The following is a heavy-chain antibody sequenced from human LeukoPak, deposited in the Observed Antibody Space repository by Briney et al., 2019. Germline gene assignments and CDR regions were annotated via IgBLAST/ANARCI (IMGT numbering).Heavy chain of an antibody. CDR2: IYNSGST. Sequence: SETLSLTCTVSGGSISSYYWSWIRQPPGKGLQWIGYIYNSGSTNYNPSLRSRVTISVDTSKKQFSLKLSSVTAADTAVYYCATSSHDLLDTDYWGQGTLVTVSS. CDR1: GGSISSYY. J-gene: IGHJ4*02. D-gene: IGHD3-22*01. V-gene: IGHV4-59*01. CDR3: ATSSHDLLDTDY.